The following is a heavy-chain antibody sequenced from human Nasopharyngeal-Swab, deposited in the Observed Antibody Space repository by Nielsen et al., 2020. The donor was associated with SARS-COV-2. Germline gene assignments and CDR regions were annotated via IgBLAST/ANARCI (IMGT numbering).Heavy chain of an antibody. Sequence: GESLKISCAASGFTFSNAWMSWVRQAPGKGLEWVGRIKSKTDGGTTDYAAPVKGRFTISRDDSKNTLYLQMNSLKTEDTAVYYCAKPLGGYCVRTTCYDAFDMWGQGTMGTVSS. CDR3: AKPLGGYCVRTTCYDAFDM. D-gene: IGHD2-2*01. CDR2: IKSKTDGGTT. J-gene: IGHJ3*02. CDR1: GFTFSNAW. V-gene: IGHV3-15*01.